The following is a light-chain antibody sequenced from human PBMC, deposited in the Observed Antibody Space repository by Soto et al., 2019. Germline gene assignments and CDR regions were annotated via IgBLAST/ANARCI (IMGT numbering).Light chain of an antibody. J-gene: IGKJ1*01. CDR2: NES. V-gene: IGKV3-20*01. Sequence: ELVMTQSPATLSVSPGAGVTLSCRASQTVPSRIAWYKQKPGQNPRILIYNESSRATGIQDRFSGSGSGTDFTLTIRRLEPEEFALYYCKQYGRSQTFGQGTTVDIK. CDR1: QTVPSR. CDR3: KQYGRSQT.